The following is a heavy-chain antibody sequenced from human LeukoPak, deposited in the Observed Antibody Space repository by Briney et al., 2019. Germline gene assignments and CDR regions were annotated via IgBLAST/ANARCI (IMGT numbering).Heavy chain of an antibody. CDR1: GGSISSGGYY. CDR2: IYYSGST. Sequence: PSETQSLTCTVSGGSISSGGYYWSWIRQHPGKGLEWIGYIYYSGSTNYNPSLKSRVTISVDTSKNQFSLKLSSVTAADTAVYYCASSMWELLLSFDYWGQGTLVTVSS. D-gene: IGHD1-26*01. J-gene: IGHJ4*02. V-gene: IGHV4-31*03. CDR3: ASSMWELLLSFDY.